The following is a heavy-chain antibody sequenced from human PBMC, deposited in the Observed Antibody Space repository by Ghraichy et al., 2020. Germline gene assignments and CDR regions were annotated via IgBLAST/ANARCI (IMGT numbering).Heavy chain of an antibody. Sequence: SQTLSLTCAVYGGSFNDYYWSWIRQPPGKGLEWIGEISHSGSAKYSPSLNSRVTISVDTSKNQFSLKVSSVTAADTSIYYWSRTASHRPFGWFDPWGQGTLVTVSS. CDR2: ISHSGSA. CDR3: SRTASHRPFGWFDP. D-gene: IGHD3-16*01. CDR1: GGSFNDYY. V-gene: IGHV4-34*01. J-gene: IGHJ5*02.